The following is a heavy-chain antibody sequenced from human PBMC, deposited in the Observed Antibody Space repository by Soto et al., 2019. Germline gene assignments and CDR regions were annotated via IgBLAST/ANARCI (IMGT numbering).Heavy chain of an antibody. D-gene: IGHD2-2*01. Sequence: GGSLRLSCAASGFTFSNYSMNWVRQAPGKGLEWVSYISRSSNRIYYADSVKGRFTISRDNGKNSLSLQMNSLRVEDTAVYYCARMSSSISPGCWGQGTLVTVS. CDR2: ISRSSNRI. V-gene: IGHV3-48*01. CDR3: ARMSSSISPGC. CDR1: GFTFSNYS. J-gene: IGHJ4*02.